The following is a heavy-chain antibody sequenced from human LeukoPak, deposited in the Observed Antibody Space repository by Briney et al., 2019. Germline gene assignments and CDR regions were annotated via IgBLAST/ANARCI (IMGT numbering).Heavy chain of an antibody. CDR3: ARGRGSGHKENRFDP. CDR1: GYTFTTYD. Sequence: ASVKVSCKASGYTFTTYDINWVRQATGQGLEWMGWMNPNSGNTGYTQKFQGRVTMTRNTSISTAYLELSSLRSEDTAVYYCARGRGSGHKENRFDPWGQGTLVTVSS. J-gene: IGHJ5*02. CDR2: MNPNSGNT. V-gene: IGHV1-8*01. D-gene: IGHD6-19*01.